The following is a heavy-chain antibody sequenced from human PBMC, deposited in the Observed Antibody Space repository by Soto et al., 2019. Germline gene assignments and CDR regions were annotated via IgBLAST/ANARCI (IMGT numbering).Heavy chain of an antibody. CDR1: GGSFSGYY. Sequence: SETLSLTCAFYGGSFSGYYWSLIRQPPGKGLEWIGEINHSGSTNYNPSLKSRVTISVDTSKNQFSLKLSSVTAADTAVYYCARGYEGTMVRGVIDYWGQGTLVTVSS. CDR3: ARGYEGTMVRGVIDY. V-gene: IGHV4-34*01. J-gene: IGHJ4*02. D-gene: IGHD3-10*01. CDR2: INHSGST.